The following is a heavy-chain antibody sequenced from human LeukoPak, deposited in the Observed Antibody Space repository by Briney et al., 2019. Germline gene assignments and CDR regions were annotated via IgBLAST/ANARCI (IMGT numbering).Heavy chain of an antibody. D-gene: IGHD6-13*01. J-gene: IGHJ4*02. CDR3: AKDQAIAAARLYFDY. CDR1: GFTFSSYS. Sequence: GGSLRLSCAASGFTFSSYSMNWVRQAPGKGLEWVSSISSSSSYIYYADSVKGRFTISRDNAKNSLYLQMNSLRAEDTAVYYCAKDQAIAAARLYFDYWGQGTLVTVSS. CDR2: ISSSSSYI. V-gene: IGHV3-21*01.